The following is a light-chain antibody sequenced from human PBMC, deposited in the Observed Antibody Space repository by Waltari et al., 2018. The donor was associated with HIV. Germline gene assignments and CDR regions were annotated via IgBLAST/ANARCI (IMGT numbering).Light chain of an antibody. CDR3: ASFTSGRLNV. CDR1: SSDVGAYDY. J-gene: IGLJ1*01. V-gene: IGLV2-14*03. Sequence: QSALTQPASVSGSPGQSITISCTGTSSDVGAYDYVSWYQQHPGKVPKLRSYDGYMRPSRSSNLFTGSKSGNTASLTISGLRDEDEADYYCASFTSGRLNVFGTGTKVTVL. CDR2: DGY.